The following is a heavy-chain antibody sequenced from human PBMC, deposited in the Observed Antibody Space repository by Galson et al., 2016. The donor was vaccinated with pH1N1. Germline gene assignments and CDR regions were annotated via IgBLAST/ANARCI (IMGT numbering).Heavy chain of an antibody. V-gene: IGHV1-18*01. Sequence: SVKVSCKASGFMFSTYGFNWVRKAPGQGPEWMGRISGYNGNTIYAQKFQARISMTIDKSTSTVYLDLRGLRFDDTAVYYCAKGTLPGYYDYWGQGTLVTVSS. J-gene: IGHJ4*02. D-gene: IGHD3-22*01. CDR3: AKGTLPGYYDY. CDR2: ISGYNGNT. CDR1: GFMFSTYG.